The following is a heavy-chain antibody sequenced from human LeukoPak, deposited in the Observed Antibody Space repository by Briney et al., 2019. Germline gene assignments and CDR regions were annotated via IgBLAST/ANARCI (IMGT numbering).Heavy chain of an antibody. Sequence: GRSLRLSCAASGFTFSSYAMHWVRQAPGKGLEWVALISYDGSNKYYADSVKGRFTISRDNSKNTLYLQMNSLRAEDTAVYYCARDNYYGSGSYWDYYYGMDVWGQGTTVTVSS. J-gene: IGHJ6*02. CDR2: ISYDGSNK. D-gene: IGHD3-10*01. CDR1: GFTFSSYA. CDR3: ARDNYYGSGSYWDYYYGMDV. V-gene: IGHV3-30-3*01.